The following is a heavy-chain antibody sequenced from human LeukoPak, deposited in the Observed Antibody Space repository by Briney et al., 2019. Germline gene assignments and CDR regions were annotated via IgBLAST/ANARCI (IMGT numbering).Heavy chain of an antibody. CDR2: SGSGGDT. V-gene: IGHV3-23*01. J-gene: IGHJ4*02. D-gene: IGHD4/OR15-4a*01. CDR1: GFTFSSYA. Sequence: GGSLRLSCAASGFTFSSYAMNWVRQAPGRGLEWVSISGSGGDTYYADSVKGRFTISRDNSKNTLYLQMNSLRAEDTAVYYCAKARGATYGTYYFDYSGQGTLVTVSS. CDR3: AKARGATYGTYYFDY.